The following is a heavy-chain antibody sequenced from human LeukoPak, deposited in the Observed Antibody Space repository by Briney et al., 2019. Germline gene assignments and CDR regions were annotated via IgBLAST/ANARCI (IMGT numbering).Heavy chain of an antibody. D-gene: IGHD6-19*01. CDR1: GYTFTSYY. V-gene: IGHV1-2*06. Sequence: ASVKVSCKASGYTFTSYYMHWVRQAPGQGLEWMGRINPNSGGTNYAQKFQGRVTMTRDTSISTAYMELSRLRSDDTAVYYCARALSSGWYGYYFDYWGQGTLVTVSS. J-gene: IGHJ4*02. CDR2: INPNSGGT. CDR3: ARALSSGWYGYYFDY.